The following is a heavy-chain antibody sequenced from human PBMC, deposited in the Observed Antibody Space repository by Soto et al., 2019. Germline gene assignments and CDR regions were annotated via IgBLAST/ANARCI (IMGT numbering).Heavy chain of an antibody. CDR2: ISGSGGSI. J-gene: IGHJ3*02. Sequence: GGSLRLSCAASGFTFSSYAMSWVRQAPGKGLEWVSAISGSGGSIGYADSVKGRFTISRDNAKNSLYLQMNSLRAEDTALYYCAKGVGPGYRGTTASLGAFDIWSQGTMVTVSS. CDR3: AKGVGPGYRGTTASLGAFDI. D-gene: IGHD5-12*01. V-gene: IGHV3-23*01. CDR1: GFTFSSYA.